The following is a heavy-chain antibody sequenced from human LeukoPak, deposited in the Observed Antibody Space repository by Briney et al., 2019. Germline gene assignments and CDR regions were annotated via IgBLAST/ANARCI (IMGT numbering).Heavy chain of an antibody. D-gene: IGHD1-1*01. Sequence: ASVKVSCKASGYTFTGYYMHWVRQAPGQGLEWMGWINPNSGGTNYAQKFQGRVTMTRDTSISTAYMELSRLRSDDTAVYYCARVYITHNTQNDYWGQGTLVTVSS. V-gene: IGHV1-2*02. CDR3: ARVYITHNTQNDY. J-gene: IGHJ4*02. CDR1: GYTFTGYY. CDR2: INPNSGGT.